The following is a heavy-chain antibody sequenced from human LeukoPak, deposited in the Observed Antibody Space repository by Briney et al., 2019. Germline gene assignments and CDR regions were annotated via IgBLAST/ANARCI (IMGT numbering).Heavy chain of an antibody. V-gene: IGHV1-8*03. CDR2: MNPNSGNT. D-gene: IGHD3-22*01. J-gene: IGHJ3*02. CDR3: ARPLYDSSGCHDAFDI. Sequence: ASVKVSCKASGYTFTSYDINWVRQATGQGLEWMGWMNPNSGNTGYAQKFQGRVTITRNTSISTAYMELSSLRSEDTAVYYCARPLYDSSGCHDAFDIWGQGTMVTVSS. CDR1: GYTFTSYD.